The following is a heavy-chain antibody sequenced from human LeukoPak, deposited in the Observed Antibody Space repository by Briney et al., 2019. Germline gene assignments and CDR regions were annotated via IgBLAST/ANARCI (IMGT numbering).Heavy chain of an antibody. CDR1: GYSFTSYW. CDR3: ARDSSSWPAPEYYYYGMDV. V-gene: IGHV5-51*01. D-gene: IGHD6-13*01. CDR2: IYPGDSDT. J-gene: IGHJ6*02. Sequence: GESLEFSCEGSGYSFTSYWIGWVRPMPGKGVEWMGIIYPGDSDTRYSPSVQGQVTIPADKSISTAYLQWSSLKASDTAMYYCARDSSSWPAPEYYYYGMDVWGQGTTVTVSS.